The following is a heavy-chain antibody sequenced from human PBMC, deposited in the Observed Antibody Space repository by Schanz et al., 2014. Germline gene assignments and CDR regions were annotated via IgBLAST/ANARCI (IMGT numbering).Heavy chain of an antibody. Sequence: QVQLQESGPRLVKPSQTLSLTCTVSGGSIDVSGYYWSWIRQQPGKALEWIGYIYHSGNTYFKPSLQNRLSMSVETATNKLPLRLSSATAADTAVYYCARAVGGNSALEWFDPWGQGTLVTVSS. CDR2: IYHSGNT. V-gene: IGHV4-31*03. J-gene: IGHJ5*02. CDR3: ARAVGGNSALEWFDP. CDR1: GGSIDVSGYY. D-gene: IGHD2-21*01.